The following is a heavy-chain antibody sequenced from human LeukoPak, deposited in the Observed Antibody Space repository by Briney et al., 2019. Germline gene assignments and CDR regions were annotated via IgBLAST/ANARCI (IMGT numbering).Heavy chain of an antibody. CDR3: ASENERPDAFDI. J-gene: IGHJ3*02. CDR1: GFNVSSNY. V-gene: IGHV3-53*01. Sequence: GGSLRLSCAASGFNVSSNYMSWVRQAPGKGLEWVSVFYSGGSTYYADSVKGRFTIARDNSKNTLYLQMSGLRAEDTAVYYCASENERPDAFDIWGQGTMVTAS. CDR2: FYSGGST.